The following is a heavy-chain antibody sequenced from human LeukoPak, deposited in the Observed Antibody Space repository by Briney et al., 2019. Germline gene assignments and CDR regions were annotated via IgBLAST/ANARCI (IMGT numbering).Heavy chain of an antibody. CDR3: ARVLQWLGFDY. CDR1: GGSFSGHY. Sequence: SETLSLTSAVYGGSFSGHYWSWIRQPPGEGLEWIGEINHSGSTNYNPSLKSRVTISVDTSKNQFSLKLSSVTAADTAVYYCARVLQWLGFDYWGQGTLVTVSS. J-gene: IGHJ4*02. CDR2: INHSGST. D-gene: IGHD6-19*01. V-gene: IGHV4-34*01.